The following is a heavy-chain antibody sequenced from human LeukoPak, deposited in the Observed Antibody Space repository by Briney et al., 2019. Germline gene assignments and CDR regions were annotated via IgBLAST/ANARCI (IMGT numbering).Heavy chain of an antibody. J-gene: IGHJ6*02. Sequence: SETLSLTCTVSGGSISSYYWSWIRQPPGKGLEWIGSIYYTGSTYYNPSLRSRVTMSVDTSRNQFSLKLSSVTAADTAVYYCARDDVNSYGMDVWGQGTTVTVSS. CDR1: GGSISSYY. CDR2: IYYTGST. V-gene: IGHV4-39*07. CDR3: ARDDVNSYGMDV.